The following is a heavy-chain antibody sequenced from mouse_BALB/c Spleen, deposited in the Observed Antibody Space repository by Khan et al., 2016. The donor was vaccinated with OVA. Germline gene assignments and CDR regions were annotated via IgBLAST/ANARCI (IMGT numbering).Heavy chain of an antibody. V-gene: IGHV2-2*02. Sequence: QVQLKQSGPGLVQPSQSLSITCTVSGFSLSNSSLHWVRPSPGKGLEWLGIIWSVGSTDYNAAFISRLTISKDNSRSQVFFKMNSREPNDTAIYYCARRGYDYGRGALVAYWGQGTLVTVSA. CDR2: IWSVGST. CDR3: ARRGYDYGRGALVAY. CDR1: GFSLSNSS. J-gene: IGHJ3*01. D-gene: IGHD2-4*01.